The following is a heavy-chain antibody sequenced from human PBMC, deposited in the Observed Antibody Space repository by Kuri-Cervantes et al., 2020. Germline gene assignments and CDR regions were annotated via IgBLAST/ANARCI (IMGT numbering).Heavy chain of an antibody. CDR3: ARVSSIVGAASDY. CDR1: GFTFSSSW. CDR2: ISSSGSTI. D-gene: IGHD1-26*01. Sequence: GESLKISCAASGFTFSSSWMHWVCQAPEKGLEWVSYISSSGSTIYYADSVKGRFTISRDNAKNSLYLQMNSLRDEDTAVYYCARVSSIVGAASDYWGQGTLVTVSS. V-gene: IGHV3-48*02. J-gene: IGHJ4*02.